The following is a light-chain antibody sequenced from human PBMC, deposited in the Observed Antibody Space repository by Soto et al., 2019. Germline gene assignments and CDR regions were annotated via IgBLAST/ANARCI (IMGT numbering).Light chain of an antibody. Sequence: QSVLTQPRSVSGSPGQSVTISCTGTSSDVGAYNYVSWYQHHPGKAPKLIIYDVTKRPSGVPDRFSGSKSGNTASLTISGLQAEFEADYYGCSYAGSSWVFGGGTKLTVL. CDR1: SSDVGAYNY. V-gene: IGLV2-11*01. J-gene: IGLJ3*02. CDR2: DVT. CDR3: CSYAGSSWV.